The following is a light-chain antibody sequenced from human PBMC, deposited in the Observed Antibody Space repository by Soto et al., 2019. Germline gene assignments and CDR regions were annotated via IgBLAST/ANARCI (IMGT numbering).Light chain of an antibody. J-gene: IGKJ1*01. Sequence: DIQMTQSPSTLSASVGARVPITCRASQSISSWLAWYQQKPGKAPKLLIYDASSSESGVPSRFSGSGSGTEFTLTISSLQPDDFATYYCQQYNSYWTFGQGTKV. CDR1: QSISSW. CDR2: DAS. CDR3: QQYNSYWT. V-gene: IGKV1-5*01.